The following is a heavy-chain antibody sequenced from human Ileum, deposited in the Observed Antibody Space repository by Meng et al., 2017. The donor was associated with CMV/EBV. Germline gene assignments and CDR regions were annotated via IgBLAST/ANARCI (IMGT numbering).Heavy chain of an antibody. V-gene: IGHV3-11*06. CDR3: SRASSDWYQDY. D-gene: IGHD6-19*01. Sequence: QGQLVESGGGLVKPGGSLRLSCAASGFTSSDYYMSWIRQAPGKGLEWVSYISSSSSYTNYADSVKGRFTISRDNAKNMLYLQMNSLRAEDTAVYYCSRASSDWYQDYWGQGTLVTVSS. CDR1: GFTSSDYY. J-gene: IGHJ4*02. CDR2: ISSSSSYT.